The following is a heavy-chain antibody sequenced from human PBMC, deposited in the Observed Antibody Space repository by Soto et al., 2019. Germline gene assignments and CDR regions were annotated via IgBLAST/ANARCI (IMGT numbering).Heavy chain of an antibody. CDR1: GGSMNIYY. CDR3: ARYSPPKKTYDSNPGWFDP. D-gene: IGHD3-22*01. CDR2: VRDTGST. J-gene: IGHJ5*02. V-gene: IGHV4-59*01. Sequence: QVQLQESGPGQVKPSETLSLTCTVSGGSMNIYYWTWLRQPPGKGLEWIGYVRDTGSTNYNPSLKSRVTISIDTSRNQFSLSLSSVTAADTAVYFCARYSPPKKTYDSNPGWFDPWGQGTLVAVSS.